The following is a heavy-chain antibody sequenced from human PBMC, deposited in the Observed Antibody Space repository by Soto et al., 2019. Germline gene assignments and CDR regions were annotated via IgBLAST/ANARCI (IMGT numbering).Heavy chain of an antibody. V-gene: IGHV4-39*01. CDR2: IYYRGNT. J-gene: IGHJ4*02. CDR1: GDSINSDNYY. Sequence: QLQLQESGPGLVKPSETLSLTCSVSGDSINSDNYYWGWIRQPPGKGLEWIGSIYYRGNTYYNPSLKPRVTISRDKSKSQFSRKLNSVTAADSAVYFCARLEGLATISYYFDYWGQGTLVTVSS. D-gene: IGHD3-9*01. CDR3: ARLEGLATISYYFDY.